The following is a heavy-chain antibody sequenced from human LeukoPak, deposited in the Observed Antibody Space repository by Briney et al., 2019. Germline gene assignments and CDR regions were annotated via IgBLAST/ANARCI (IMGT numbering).Heavy chain of an antibody. CDR2: IYSGGST. Sequence: PGGSLRLSCAASGFTFSSNYMSWVRQAPGKGLEWVSVIYSGGSTYYADSVKGRFTISRDNSKNTLYLQMNSLRAGDTAVYYCARDFSSGGNDAFDIWGQGTMVTVSS. V-gene: IGHV3-53*01. CDR1: GFTFSSNY. D-gene: IGHD6-19*01. CDR3: ARDFSSGGNDAFDI. J-gene: IGHJ3*02.